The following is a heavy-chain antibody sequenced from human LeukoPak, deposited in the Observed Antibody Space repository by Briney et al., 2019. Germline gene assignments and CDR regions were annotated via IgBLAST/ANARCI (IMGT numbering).Heavy chain of an antibody. D-gene: IGHD1-14*01. CDR1: GFTFRSYG. CDR2: ISYNGNKK. CDR3: AKELLSSPTAEDAFDI. Sequence: PGRSLRLSCAASGFTFRSYGMHWVRQAPGKGLDWVAVISYNGNKKYYADSVKGRFTISRDNSKNTLYLQMDSLRAEDTAVYYCAKELLSSPTAEDAFDIWGQGTMVTVSS. J-gene: IGHJ3*02. V-gene: IGHV3-30*18.